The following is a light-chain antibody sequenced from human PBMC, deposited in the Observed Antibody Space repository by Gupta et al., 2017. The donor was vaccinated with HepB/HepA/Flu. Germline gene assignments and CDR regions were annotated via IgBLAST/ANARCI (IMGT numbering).Light chain of an antibody. V-gene: IGLV2-14*03. CDR2: NVS. CDR3: SSDTDTTTLVV. Sequence: QSVLTQPASLSGSPGQSITISCTGTSSDYVSWYQQFPGKAPQLLIYNVSDRPSGVAHRFSGSKSGSTASLSISGLQTEDEACYYCSSDTDTTTLVVFGGGTKLTVL. J-gene: IGLJ2*01. CDR1: SSDY.